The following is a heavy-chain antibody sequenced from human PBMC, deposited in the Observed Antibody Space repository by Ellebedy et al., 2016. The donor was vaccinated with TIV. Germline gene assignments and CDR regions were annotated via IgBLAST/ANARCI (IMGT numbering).Heavy chain of an antibody. Sequence: ASVKVSCKGSGYSFTSYWIGWVRQMPGKGLEWMGIIYPGDSDTRYSPSFQGQVTISADKSISTAYLQWSSLKASDTAMYYCACVVVTATLDAFDIWGQGTMVTVSS. D-gene: IGHD2-21*02. CDR1: GYSFTSYW. J-gene: IGHJ3*02. CDR2: IYPGDSDT. CDR3: ACVVVTATLDAFDI. V-gene: IGHV5-51*01.